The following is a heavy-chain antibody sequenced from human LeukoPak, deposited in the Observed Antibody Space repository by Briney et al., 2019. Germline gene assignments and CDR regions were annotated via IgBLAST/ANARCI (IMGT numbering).Heavy chain of an antibody. CDR1: EFSVSSNY. CDR3: ARGRFSGPDDY. V-gene: IGHV3-53*01. D-gene: IGHD6-19*01. Sequence: GGSLRLSCAVSEFSVSSNYMNWVRQAPGKGLEWVSVIYSGGATYYADSVRGRFTISRDNSKNMVSLQMTSLGAEDTAVYYCARGRFSGPDDYWGQGTLVTVSS. CDR2: IYSGGAT. J-gene: IGHJ4*02.